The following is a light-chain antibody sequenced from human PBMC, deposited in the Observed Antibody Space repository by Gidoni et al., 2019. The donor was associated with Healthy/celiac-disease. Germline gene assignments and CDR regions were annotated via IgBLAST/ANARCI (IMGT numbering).Light chain of an antibody. CDR1: QSVSIN. CDR2: GAS. Sequence: EIVITQSPATLSVSPGERATLSCRASQSVSINLAWYQQKPGQAPRLLIYGASTRATGIPARFSGSVSGTEFTLTISSLQSEDFAVYYCQQYNNWPSGFTFGPGTKVDIK. CDR3: QQYNNWPSGFT. J-gene: IGKJ3*01. V-gene: IGKV3-15*01.